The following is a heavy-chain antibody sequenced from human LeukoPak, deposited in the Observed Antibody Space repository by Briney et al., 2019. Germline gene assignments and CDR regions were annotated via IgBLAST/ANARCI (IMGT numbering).Heavy chain of an antibody. CDR3: AKVMDRDIVATIRLGSQYYFDY. J-gene: IGHJ4*02. CDR2: IRYDGSNK. D-gene: IGHD5-12*01. CDR1: GFTFSNYG. V-gene: IGHV3-30*02. Sequence: GGSLRLSCAASGFTFSNYGMHWVRQAPGKGLEWVAFIRYDGSNKSYADSVKGRFTISRDNSKNTLDLQMNSLRAEDTAVYYCAKVMDRDIVATIRLGSQYYFDYWGQGTLVTVSS.